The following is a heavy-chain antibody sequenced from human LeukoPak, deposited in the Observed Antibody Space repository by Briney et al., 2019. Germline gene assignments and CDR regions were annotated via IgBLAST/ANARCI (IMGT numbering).Heavy chain of an antibody. CDR3: ARASDPWLQLT. CDR2: INSEGSYT. Sequence: PGGSLRLSCAASGFTFSSYWMHWVRQAPGKGLVWVSRINSEGSYTSYADSVKGRFTIPRDNAKNTLYPQMNSLRAEDTAVYYCARASDPWLQLTWGQGTLVTVSS. D-gene: IGHD5-24*01. V-gene: IGHV3-74*01. J-gene: IGHJ5*02. CDR1: GFTFSSYW.